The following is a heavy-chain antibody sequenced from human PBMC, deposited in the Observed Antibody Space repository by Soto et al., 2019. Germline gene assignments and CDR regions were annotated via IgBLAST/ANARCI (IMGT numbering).Heavy chain of an antibody. CDR3: AKESMPEHYGDTLFDH. J-gene: IGHJ4*02. D-gene: IGHD4-17*01. V-gene: IGHV3-23*01. Sequence: EVQLLESGGGLVQPGGSLRLSCEASGFSFSNYALSWVRQAPGKGLEWVSTFSAGGRAYYADSVKGRFTIAKDFSKNTLHLQTNSLRAEDTAVYFCAKESMPEHYGDTLFDHLGQGTRVTVSS. CDR2: FSAGGRA. CDR1: GFSFSNYA.